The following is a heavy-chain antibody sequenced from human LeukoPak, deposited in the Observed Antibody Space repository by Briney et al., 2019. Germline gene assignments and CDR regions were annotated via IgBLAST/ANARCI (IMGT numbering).Heavy chain of an antibody. CDR2: ISYDGTNK. CDR1: GFTFSNYV. J-gene: IGHJ6*03. V-gene: IGHV3-30-3*01. Sequence: GGSLRLSCEASGFTFSNYVIHWVRQSPGKGLEWLAVISYDGTNKYYTDSVNGRFTISRDHYKHTVVLKNEVLAGADAAVYYCARSPTYYYMDVWGKGTTVTVSS. CDR3: ARSPTYYYMDV.